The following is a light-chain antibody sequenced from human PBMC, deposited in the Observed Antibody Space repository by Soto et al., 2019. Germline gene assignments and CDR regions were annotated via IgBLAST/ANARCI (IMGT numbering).Light chain of an antibody. CDR2: GTS. J-gene: IGKJ1*01. CDR3: QQYGSSGT. V-gene: IGKV3-20*01. Sequence: EIVLTQSPGTLSLSPGERATLSCRASQSFSSTYLAWYQQKPGQAPRLLIYGTSTRAPGIPDRFSGSGSGTDFTLTVSKLEPEDFAVYYCQQYGSSGTFGQGTKVDI. CDR1: QSFSSTY.